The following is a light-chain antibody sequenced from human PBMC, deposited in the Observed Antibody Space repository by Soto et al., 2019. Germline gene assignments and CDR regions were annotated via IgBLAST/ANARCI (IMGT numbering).Light chain of an antibody. CDR2: EGS. V-gene: IGLV2-23*01. Sequence: QSALTQPASESGSPGQWITISCTGTSSDVGSYNLVSWYQQHPGKAPKLMIYEGSKRPSGVSNRFSGSKSGNTASLTISGLQAEDEADYYCCSYAGSSPYVFGSGTKLTVL. CDR1: SSDVGSYNL. J-gene: IGLJ1*01. CDR3: CSYAGSSPYV.